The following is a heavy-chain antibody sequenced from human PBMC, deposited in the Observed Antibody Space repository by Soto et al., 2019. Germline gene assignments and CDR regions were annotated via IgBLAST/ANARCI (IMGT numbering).Heavy chain of an antibody. J-gene: IGHJ6*02. D-gene: IGHD6-6*01. CDR1: GYAFTSYG. CDR3: ARNHRGIAARLSYYYGMDV. Sequence: ASVKVSCKASGYAFTSYGISWVRQAPGQGLEWMGWISAYNGNTNYAQKLQGRVTMTTDTSTSTAYMELRSLRSDDTAVYYCARNHRGIAARLSYYYGMDVWGQGTTVTVSS. CDR2: ISAYNGNT. V-gene: IGHV1-18*01.